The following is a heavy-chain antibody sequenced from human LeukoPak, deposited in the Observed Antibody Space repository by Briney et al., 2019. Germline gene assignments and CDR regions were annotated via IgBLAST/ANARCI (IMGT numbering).Heavy chain of an antibody. J-gene: IGHJ5*02. D-gene: IGHD1-26*01. CDR2: INPSGGST. V-gene: IGHV1-46*01. CDR1: GYTFTNYY. Sequence: ASVKVSCKASGYTFTNYYMHWVRQAPGQGLEWMGIINPSGGSTSYAQKFRGRVTMTSDTSTSTVYMELRSLRSEDTAVYYCARGGFGLGAGSTKGLNWLDPWGQGTLVTVSS. CDR3: ARGGFGLGAGSTKGLNWLDP.